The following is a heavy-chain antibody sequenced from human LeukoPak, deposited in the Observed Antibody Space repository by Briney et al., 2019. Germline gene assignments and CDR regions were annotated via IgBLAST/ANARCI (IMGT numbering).Heavy chain of an antibody. J-gene: IGHJ4*02. CDR2: INHSGST. D-gene: IGHD2-15*01. Sequence: SETLSLTCTVSGGSTSRYYWSWIRQPPGKGLEWIGEINHSGSTNYNPSLKSRVTISVDTSKNQFSLKLSSVTAADTAVYYCARMAATRFDYWGQGTLVTVSS. V-gene: IGHV4-34*01. CDR3: ARMAATRFDY. CDR1: GGSTSRYY.